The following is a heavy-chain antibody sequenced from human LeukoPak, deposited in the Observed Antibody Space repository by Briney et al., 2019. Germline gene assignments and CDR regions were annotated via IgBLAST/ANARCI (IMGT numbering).Heavy chain of an antibody. CDR3: ARARERLWFGELLSLFNFDY. J-gene: IGHJ4*02. CDR1: GGSISSGGYY. D-gene: IGHD3-10*01. CDR2: IYYSGST. Sequence: SETLSLTCTVSGGSISSGGYYWSWIRQHPGNGLEWIGYIYYSGSTYYNPSLKSRVTISVDTSKNKFSLKLSSVTAADTAVYYCARARERLWFGELLSLFNFDYWGQGTLVTVSS. V-gene: IGHV4-31*03.